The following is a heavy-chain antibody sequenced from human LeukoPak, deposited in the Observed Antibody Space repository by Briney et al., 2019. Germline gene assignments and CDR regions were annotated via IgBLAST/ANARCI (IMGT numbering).Heavy chain of an antibody. CDR3: TSVANSGYAHGGV. J-gene: IGHJ4*02. CDR2: ISGSGGST. V-gene: IGHV3-23*01. Sequence: PGGSLRLSCAASGFTFSSYAMSWVRQAPGKGLEWVSAISGSGGSTYYADSVKGRFTISRDNSKNTLYLQMNSLKTEDTAVYYCTSVANSGYAHGGVWGQGTLVTVSS. D-gene: IGHD5-12*01. CDR1: GFTFSSYA.